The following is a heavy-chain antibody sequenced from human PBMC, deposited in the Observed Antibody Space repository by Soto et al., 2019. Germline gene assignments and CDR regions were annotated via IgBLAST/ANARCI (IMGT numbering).Heavy chain of an antibody. J-gene: IGHJ4*02. D-gene: IGHD6-19*01. Sequence: EVQLVESGGGLVQPGGSLRLSCAASGFTVSSNFMSWVRQALGKGLEWVSVIYSGGTTYYADSVKGRFTISRHNSKNTLYLQMNSLRAEDTAVYYCARGAGYSSGWYDYWGQGTLVTVSS. V-gene: IGHV3-53*04. CDR1: GFTVSSNF. CDR3: ARGAGYSSGWYDY. CDR2: IYSGGTT.